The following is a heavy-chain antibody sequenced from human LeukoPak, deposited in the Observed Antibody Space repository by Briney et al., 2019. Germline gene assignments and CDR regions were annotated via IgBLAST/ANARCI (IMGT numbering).Heavy chain of an antibody. D-gene: IGHD2-2*01. V-gene: IGHV4-39*02. CDR3: ARESVVPAAFWYFDL. CDR1: GGSISSSSYY. J-gene: IGHJ2*01. CDR2: IYYSGST. Sequence: SETLSLTCTVSGGSISSSSYYWGWIRQPPGKGLEWVGSIYYSGSTYYNPSLKIRVTISLDTFKNQFSLKLSSVTAADTAVYYCARESVVPAAFWYFDLWGRGTLVTVSS.